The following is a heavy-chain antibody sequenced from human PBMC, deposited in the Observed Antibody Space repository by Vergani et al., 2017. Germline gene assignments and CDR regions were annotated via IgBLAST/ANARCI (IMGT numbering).Heavy chain of an antibody. J-gene: IGHJ3*02. D-gene: IGHD6-19*01. CDR2: IYSGGST. CDR1: GFTFTNFA. CDR3: ARGAYSSGYDAFDI. V-gene: IGHV3-23*03. Sequence: EVQLLESGGNLVQPGGSLRLSCAASGFTFTNFAMTWVRQAPGEGLEWVSVIYSGGSTYYADSVKGRFTISRDNSKNTLYLQMNSLRAEDTAVYYCARGAYSSGYDAFDIWGQGTMVTVSS.